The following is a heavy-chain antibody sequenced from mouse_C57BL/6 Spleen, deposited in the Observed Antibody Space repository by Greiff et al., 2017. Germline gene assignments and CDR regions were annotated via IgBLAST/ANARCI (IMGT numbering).Heavy chain of an antibody. CDR1: GYSITSGYY. Sequence: DVQLQESGPGLVKPSQSLSLTCSVTGYSITSGYYWNWIRQFPGNKLEWMGYISYDGSNNYNPSLKNRISITRDTSKNQFFLKLNSVTTEDTATYYCAREEDYYGSSPFAYWGQGTLVTVSA. CDR3: AREEDYYGSSPFAY. CDR2: ISYDGSN. J-gene: IGHJ3*01. V-gene: IGHV3-6*01. D-gene: IGHD1-1*01.